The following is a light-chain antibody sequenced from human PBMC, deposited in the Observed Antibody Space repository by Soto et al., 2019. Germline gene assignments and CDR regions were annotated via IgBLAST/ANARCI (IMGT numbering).Light chain of an antibody. V-gene: IGKV1-33*01. CDR2: DAS. CDR1: QGISNY. J-gene: IGKJ5*01. Sequence: DIQMTQSPSSLSASVGDRVTITCQASQGISNYLNWYQQKPGKAPKLLIYDASNLQSGVPSRFSGSGSGTDFTFTISSLQPEDIATYYCQQYGNLPITFGQGTRLEIK. CDR3: QQYGNLPIT.